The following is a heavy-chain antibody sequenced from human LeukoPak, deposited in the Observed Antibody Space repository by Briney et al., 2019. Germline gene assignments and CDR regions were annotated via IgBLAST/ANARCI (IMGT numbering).Heavy chain of an antibody. J-gene: IGHJ4*02. CDR1: GYNFTGNY. CDR3: ARGGPGPNSGSYSRHDY. V-gene: IGHV1-2*02. Sequence: GASVKVSCKASGYNFTGNYMHWVRQAPGQGLEWMGWINPKSGGTNYAQNSQGRVTMTRDTSISTAYMEMSRLRSDDTAVYYCARGGPGPNSGSYSRHDYWGQGTLVTVSS. CDR2: INPKSGGT. D-gene: IGHD1-26*01.